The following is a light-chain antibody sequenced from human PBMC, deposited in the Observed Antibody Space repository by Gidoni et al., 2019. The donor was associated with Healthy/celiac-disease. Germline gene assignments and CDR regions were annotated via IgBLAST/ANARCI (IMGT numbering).Light chain of an antibody. V-gene: IGKV1-NL1*01. CDR2: AAS. J-gene: IGKJ3*01. CDR1: QGISNS. Sequence: DIQMTQSPSSLSATVGDRVTITCRASQGISNSLAWYQQKPGKAPKLLLYAASRLESGVPSRFSGSGSGTDYTLTISSLQPEDFATYYCQQYYSTPFTFGPXTKVDIK. CDR3: QQYYSTPFT.